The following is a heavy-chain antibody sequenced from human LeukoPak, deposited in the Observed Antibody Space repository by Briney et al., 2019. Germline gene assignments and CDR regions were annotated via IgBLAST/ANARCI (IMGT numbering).Heavy chain of an antibody. J-gene: IGHJ3*02. CDR3: ARGGSKWLVEGDAFDI. CDR1: GFTFSSYS. D-gene: IGHD6-19*01. CDR2: ISSSSSTI. Sequence: AGSLRLSCAASGFTFSSYSMNWVRQAPGKGLEWVSYISSSSSTIYYADSVKGRFTISRDNAKNSLYLQMNSLRAEDTAVYYCARGGSKWLVEGDAFDIWGQGTMVTISS. V-gene: IGHV3-48*01.